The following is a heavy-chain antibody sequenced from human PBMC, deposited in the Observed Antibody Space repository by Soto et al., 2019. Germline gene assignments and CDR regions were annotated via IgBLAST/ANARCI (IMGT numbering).Heavy chain of an antibody. CDR2: ISGSVGST. D-gene: IGHD1-1*01. J-gene: IGHJ3*02. CDR3: ARHEGENDWNDFVTGAFDI. Sequence: GGSLRLSCAASGFTFSSYAMSWVRQAPGKGLDWVSAISGSVGSTYYADSVKGRFTISRDNSKNTLYLQLNSLRAEDTAVYYCARHEGENDWNDFVTGAFDIWGQGTMVTVSS. V-gene: IGHV3-23*01. CDR1: GFTFSSYA.